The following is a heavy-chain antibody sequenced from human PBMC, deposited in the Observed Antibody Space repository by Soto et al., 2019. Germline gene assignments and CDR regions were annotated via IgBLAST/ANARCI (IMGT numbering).Heavy chain of an antibody. CDR2: ISGRGTNT. Sequence: GGSLRLSCAASGSISTTTPLSWVRQAPGKVLEWVSTISGRGTNTYYADSVKGRFIISRDNLKNTVNLQMNGLGVEDTAIYYCATSFRYFDNWGQGTRVTVSS. J-gene: IGHJ4*02. V-gene: IGHV3-23*01. CDR3: ATSFRYFDN. CDR1: GSISTTTP.